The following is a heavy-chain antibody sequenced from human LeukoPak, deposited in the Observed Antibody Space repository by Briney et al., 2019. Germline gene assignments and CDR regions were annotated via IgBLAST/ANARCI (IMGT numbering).Heavy chain of an antibody. J-gene: IGHJ4*02. D-gene: IGHD6-13*01. V-gene: IGHV3-66*01. CDR2: IYSGGTT. CDR1: GFTVSSNY. CDR3: NLPGGGYGPDY. Sequence: GGSLRLSCAASGFTVSSNYMSWVRQSPGKGLEWVSVIYSGGTTYYADSVKGRFTISRDNSKNTLYLQMDRLRAGDTAVYYCNLPGGGYGPDYWGQGTLVTVSS.